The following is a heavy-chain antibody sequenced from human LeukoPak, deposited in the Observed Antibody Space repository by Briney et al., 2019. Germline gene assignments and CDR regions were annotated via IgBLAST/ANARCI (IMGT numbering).Heavy chain of an antibody. CDR3: AKDPFNYGPFDS. CDR1: GFAFSSQA. CDR2: ISGSGVTT. Sequence: GGSLRLSCAASGFAFSSQAMSWVRQAPGKGLEWVPAISGSGVTTYYADSVKGRFTISRDNSKNTLYLQMNSLRAEDTAVYYCAKDPFNYGPFDSWGQGTLVTVSS. D-gene: IGHD3-10*01. J-gene: IGHJ4*02. V-gene: IGHV3-23*01.